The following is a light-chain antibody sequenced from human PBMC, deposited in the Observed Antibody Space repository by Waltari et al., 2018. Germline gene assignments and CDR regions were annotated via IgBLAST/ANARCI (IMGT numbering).Light chain of an antibody. J-gene: IGKJ2*01. Sequence: DIQMTQSPSSLSASVGDRVTITCRASQTISNHLNWYQHKPGQAPRLLIFGVSSLRGGVPSRFRGSGSETDFTLTISGLQPEDLATYYCQHSDGPSPFGQGTKLELK. CDR2: GVS. CDR3: QHSDGPSP. V-gene: IGKV1-39*01. CDR1: QTISNH.